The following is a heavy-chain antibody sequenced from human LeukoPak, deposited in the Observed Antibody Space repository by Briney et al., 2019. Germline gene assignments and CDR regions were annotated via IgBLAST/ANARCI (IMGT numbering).Heavy chain of an antibody. J-gene: IGHJ4*02. D-gene: IGHD3-10*01. V-gene: IGHV1-69*01. CDR2: LIPIFGTA. CDR1: GGTFSSYA. Sequence: SVKVSCKASGGTFSSYAISWVRQAPGQGLEWMGGLIPIFGTANYAQKFQGRVTITADESTSTAYMELSSLRSEDTAVYYCARDSTMVRGVHDYWGQGTLVTVSS. CDR3: ARDSTMVRGVHDY.